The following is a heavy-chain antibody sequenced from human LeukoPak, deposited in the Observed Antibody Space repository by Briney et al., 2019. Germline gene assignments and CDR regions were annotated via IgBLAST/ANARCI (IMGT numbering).Heavy chain of an antibody. CDR3: ASDYGSGSYYGYYYYYMDV. Sequence: SETLSLTCTVSGGSISSYYWSWIRQPAGKGLEWIGRIYTSGSTNYNPSLKSRVTISVDTSKNQFSLKLSSVTAADTAVYYCASDYGSGSYYGYYYYYMDVWGKGTTVTVSS. CDR2: IYTSGST. V-gene: IGHV4-4*07. CDR1: GGSISSYY. D-gene: IGHD3-10*01. J-gene: IGHJ6*03.